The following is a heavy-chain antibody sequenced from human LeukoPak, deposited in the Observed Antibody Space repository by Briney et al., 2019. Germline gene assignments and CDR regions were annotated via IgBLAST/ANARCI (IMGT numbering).Heavy chain of an antibody. J-gene: IGHJ4*02. Sequence: PGGSLRLSCAASGFTFSSYDMHWVRQATGKGLEWVSAIGTAGDTYYPGSVKGRFTISGDNAKNSLYLQMNSLRAEDTAVYYCARDKSVYYDTSGSRFDYWGQGILVTVSS. CDR2: IGTAGDT. CDR1: GFTFSSYD. CDR3: ARDKSVYYDTSGSRFDY. V-gene: IGHV3-13*01. D-gene: IGHD3-22*01.